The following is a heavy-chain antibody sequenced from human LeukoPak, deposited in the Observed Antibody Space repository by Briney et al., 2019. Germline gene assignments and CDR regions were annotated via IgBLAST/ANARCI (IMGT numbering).Heavy chain of an antibody. D-gene: IGHD6-19*01. V-gene: IGHV3-30*18. CDR3: AKGSRGIAVAGILTHFDY. Sequence: PGRSLRLSCAASGFTFSSYGMHWVRQAPGKGLEWVAVISYDGSNKYYADSMKGRFTISRDNSKNTLYLQMNSLRAEDTAVYYCAKGSRGIAVAGILTHFDYWGQGTLVTVSS. CDR1: GFTFSSYG. CDR2: ISYDGSNK. J-gene: IGHJ4*02.